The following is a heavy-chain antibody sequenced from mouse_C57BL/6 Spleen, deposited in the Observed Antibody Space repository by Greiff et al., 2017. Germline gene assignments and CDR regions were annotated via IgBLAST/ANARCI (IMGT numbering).Heavy chain of an antibody. CDR2: IDPSDSYT. Sequence: VQLQQPGAELVRPGTSVKLSCKASGYTFTSYWMHWVKQRPGQGLEWIGVIDPSDSYTNYNQKFKGKATLTVDTSSSTAYMQLSSLTSEDSAVYYCAVIATSRDAMDYWGQGTSVTVSS. D-gene: IGHD5-5*01. CDR3: AVIATSRDAMDY. CDR1: GYTFTSYW. J-gene: IGHJ4*01. V-gene: IGHV1-59*01.